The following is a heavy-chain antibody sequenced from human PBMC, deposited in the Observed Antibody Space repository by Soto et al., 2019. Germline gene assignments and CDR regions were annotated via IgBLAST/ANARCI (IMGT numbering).Heavy chain of an antibody. D-gene: IGHD5-18*01. Sequence: ASVKVSCKASGYTFTSYDINWVRQATGQGLEWMGWMNPNSGNTGYAQKFQGRVTMTRNTSISTAYMELNSLRAEDTAVYYCARDPLWGTAMVLWYFDLWGRGTLVTVSS. CDR2: MNPNSGNT. J-gene: IGHJ2*01. V-gene: IGHV1-8*01. CDR3: ARDPLWGTAMVLWYFDL. CDR1: GYTFTSYD.